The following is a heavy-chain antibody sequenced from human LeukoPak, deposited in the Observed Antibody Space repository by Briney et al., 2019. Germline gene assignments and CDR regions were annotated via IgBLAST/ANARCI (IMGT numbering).Heavy chain of an antibody. CDR3: ARDAPYGDYVAFDI. CDR1: GGSISSYY. Sequence: SETLPLTCTVSGGSISSYYWSWIRQPPGKGLEWIGYIYYSGSTNYNPSLKSRVTISVDTSKNQFSLKLSSVTAADTAVYYCARDAPYGDYVAFDIWGQGTMVTVSS. CDR2: IYYSGST. D-gene: IGHD4-17*01. J-gene: IGHJ3*02. V-gene: IGHV4-59*01.